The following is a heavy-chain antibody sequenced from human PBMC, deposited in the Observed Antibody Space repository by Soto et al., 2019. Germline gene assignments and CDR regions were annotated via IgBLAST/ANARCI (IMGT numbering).Heavy chain of an antibody. V-gene: IGHV3-13*04. J-gene: IGHJ6*02. CDR3: ARALSSSGWSRYYYDGMDV. CDR2: IGTAGDT. Sequence: PGGSLRLSCAASGFTFSSYDMHWVRQGTGKGLEWVSGIGTAGDTYYPGSVKGRFTISRENAKNSLYLQMNSLRAGDTAVYYCARALSSSGWSRYYYDGMDVWGQGSTVTVSS. CDR1: GFTFSSYD. D-gene: IGHD6-19*01.